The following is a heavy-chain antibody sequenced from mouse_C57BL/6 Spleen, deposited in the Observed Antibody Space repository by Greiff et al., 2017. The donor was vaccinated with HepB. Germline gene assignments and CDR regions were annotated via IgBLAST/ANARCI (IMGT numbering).Heavy chain of an antibody. CDR2: ISNGGGST. V-gene: IGHV5-12*01. J-gene: IGHJ4*01. CDR1: GFTFSDYY. D-gene: IGHD2-3*01. CDR3: ARRNDGYYVYAMDY. Sequence: EVQVVESGGGLVQPGGSLKLSCAASGFTFSDYYMYWVRQTPEKRLEWVAYISNGGGSTYYPDTVKGRFTISRDNAKNTLYLQMSRLKSEDTAMYYCARRNDGYYVYAMDYWGQGTSVTASS.